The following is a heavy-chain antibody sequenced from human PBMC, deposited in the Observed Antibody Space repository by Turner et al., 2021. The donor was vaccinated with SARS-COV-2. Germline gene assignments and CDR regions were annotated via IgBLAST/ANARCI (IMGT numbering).Heavy chain of an antibody. CDR1: GYTFAGSY. J-gene: IGHJ4*02. V-gene: IGHV1-2*02. Sequence: QVQLVQSGAEVKKPGASVKVSCKASGYTFAGSYIHWVRQAPGQGLKWMGWINPNSGGTNYAQRFQGRVTMTGDTSISTAYMELSTLRSDDTAVYYCARSVSWLQSLTVDYWGQGTLVTVSS. CDR3: ARSVSWLQSLTVDY. CDR2: INPNSGGT. D-gene: IGHD5-12*01.